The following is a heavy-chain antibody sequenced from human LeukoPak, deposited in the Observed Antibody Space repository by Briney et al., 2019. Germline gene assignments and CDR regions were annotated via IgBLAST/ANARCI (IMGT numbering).Heavy chain of an antibody. J-gene: IGHJ6*02. CDR2: INDSGST. D-gene: IGHD3-10*01. CDR1: GGSFSGYY. CDR3: ARGPGRRDYYGSGSPLMYYYGMDV. Sequence: PSETLSLTCAVYGGSFSGYYWSWIRQPPGKGLEWIGEINDSGSTNYNPSLKSRVTISVDTSKIQFSLKLFSVTAAYTAVYYCARGPGRRDYYGSGSPLMYYYGMDVWGQGTTVTVSS. V-gene: IGHV4-34*01.